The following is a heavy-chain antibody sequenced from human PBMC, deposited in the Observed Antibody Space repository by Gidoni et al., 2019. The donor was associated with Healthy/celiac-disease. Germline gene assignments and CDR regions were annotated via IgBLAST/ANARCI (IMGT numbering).Heavy chain of an antibody. CDR1: GGSVSGYY. CDR3: ARRSGSLDY. V-gene: IGHV4-34*01. CDR2: INHSGST. Sequence: QVQLQQWGAGLLKPSETLSLTCDVYGGSVSGYYWGWIRQPPGKGLEWIGEINHSGSTNYNPSLKSRVTISVDTSKNQFSLKLSSVTAADTAVYYCARRSGSLDYWGQGTLVTVSS. J-gene: IGHJ4*02. D-gene: IGHD3-10*01.